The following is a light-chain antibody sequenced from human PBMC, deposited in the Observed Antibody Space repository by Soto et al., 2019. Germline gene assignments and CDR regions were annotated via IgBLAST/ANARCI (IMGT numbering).Light chain of an antibody. V-gene: IGKV2-30*01. CDR2: TVS. Sequence: DVVMTQSPLSLPVTLGQPASISCRSSQSLVYSDGNTYLNWFQQRPGQPPRRLIFTVSKRDSGVPDRLSGSGSGTDFTLKISRVEAEDVGVYYCMQGTHWPLTFGQGTRLEIK. CDR1: QSLVYSDGNTY. J-gene: IGKJ5*01. CDR3: MQGTHWPLT.